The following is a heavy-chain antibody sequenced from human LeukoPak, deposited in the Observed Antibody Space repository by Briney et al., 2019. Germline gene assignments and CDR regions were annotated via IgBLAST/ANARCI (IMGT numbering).Heavy chain of an antibody. CDR3: ARHSKALLYHI. CDR1: GYSFSSFW. CDR2: IDPSDSYT. V-gene: IGHV5-10-1*01. Sequence: GESLKISCKGSGYSFSSFWIAWVRQMPGKGLEWMGRIDPSDSYTNYSPSFQGHVTISADKSISTAYLQWSSPKASDTAMYYCARHSKALLYHIWGQGTMVTVSS. D-gene: IGHD2-2*01. J-gene: IGHJ3*02.